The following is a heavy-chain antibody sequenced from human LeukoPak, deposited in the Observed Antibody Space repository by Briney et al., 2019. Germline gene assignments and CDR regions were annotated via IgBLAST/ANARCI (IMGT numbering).Heavy chain of an antibody. Sequence: GASVKVSCKVSGYTLTELSMHWVRQAPGKGLEWMGGFDPEDGETIYAQKFQGRVTMTEDTSTDTAYMELSSLRSEDTAVYYCATDQSDSSSYHKLFQHWGQGTLVTVSS. J-gene: IGHJ1*01. D-gene: IGHD3-22*01. CDR2: FDPEDGET. CDR3: ATDQSDSSSYHKLFQH. V-gene: IGHV1-24*01. CDR1: GYTLTELS.